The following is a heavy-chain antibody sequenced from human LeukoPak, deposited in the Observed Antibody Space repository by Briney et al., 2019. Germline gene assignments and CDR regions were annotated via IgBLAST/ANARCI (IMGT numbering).Heavy chain of an antibody. CDR1: GFTFSNYA. J-gene: IGHJ4*02. CDR3: AREHEEGFDY. Sequence: GGSLRLSCEASGFTFSNYAMNWVRQAPGKGLEWVSSIGTRSTSIYYADSVKGRFTISRDNAKNSLYLQMNSLTIEDTAMYYCAREHEEGFDYWGQGTLVTVSS. V-gene: IGHV3-21*01. CDR2: IGTRSTSI.